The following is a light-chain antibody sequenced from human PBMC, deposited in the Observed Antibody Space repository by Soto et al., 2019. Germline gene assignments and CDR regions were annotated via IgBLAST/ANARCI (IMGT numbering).Light chain of an antibody. CDR1: ASTIGRNY. V-gene: IGLV1-47*01. J-gene: IGLJ1*01. Sequence: QSFLTQSPSGSGTPGQRVTISCSGSASTIGRNYVYWYQQLPGTAPKLLIYRNSQRPSGVPDRFSGSKSGTSASLAISGLRSEDEADYYCAAWDDNLSGLYVFGAGTKVTVL. CDR3: AAWDDNLSGLYV. CDR2: RNS.